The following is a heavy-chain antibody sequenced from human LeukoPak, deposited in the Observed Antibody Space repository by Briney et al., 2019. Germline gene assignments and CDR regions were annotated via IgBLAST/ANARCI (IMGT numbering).Heavy chain of an antibody. CDR3: AREGSDFWSGYSKGYFDY. V-gene: IGHV3-48*01. J-gene: IGHJ4*02. CDR1: GFTFSSYA. D-gene: IGHD3-3*01. CDR2: IGSSVSTR. Sequence: GGSLRLSCAVSGFTFSSYAMSWVRRAPGKGLEWVSYIGSSVSTRYYADSVKGRFTISRDNGKHSLYLQMNSLRAEDTAVYYCAREGSDFWSGYSKGYFDYWGQGTLVTVSS.